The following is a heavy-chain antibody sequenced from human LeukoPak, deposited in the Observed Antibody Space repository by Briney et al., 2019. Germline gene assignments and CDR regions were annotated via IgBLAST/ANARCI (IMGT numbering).Heavy chain of an antibody. CDR1: GGSISSHS. Sequence: PPETLSLTCTVSGGSISSHSWAWIRQSPVKGLEWVVGISNSGSTHHLPSLKRQATISIDTTKHQLSLKLSSVTAAHTAVYYCGRDALVGYFSYYCMDVRGKGTTGTVSS. D-gene: IGHD2-15*01. CDR2: ISNSGST. CDR3: GRDALVGYFSYYCMDV. V-gene: IGHV4-59*11. J-gene: IGHJ6*03.